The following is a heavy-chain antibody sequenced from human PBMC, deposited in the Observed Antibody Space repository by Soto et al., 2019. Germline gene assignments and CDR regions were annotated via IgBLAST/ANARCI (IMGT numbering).Heavy chain of an antibody. V-gene: IGHV1-8*01. J-gene: IGHJ4*02. CDR2: MNPNSGNT. D-gene: IGHD3-9*01. CDR1: GYTFTSYD. CDR3: ARVGPYYDILTGYLREIDY. Sequence: ASVKVSCKASGYTFTSYDINWVRQATGQGLEWMGWMNPNSGNTGYAQKFQGRVTMTRNTSISTAYMELSSLRSEDTAVYYCARVGPYYDILTGYLREIDYWGQGTLVTVSS.